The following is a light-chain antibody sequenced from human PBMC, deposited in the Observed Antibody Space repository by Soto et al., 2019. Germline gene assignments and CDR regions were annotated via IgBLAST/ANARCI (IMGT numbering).Light chain of an antibody. CDR3: SSYAGSNNYV. J-gene: IGLJ1*01. V-gene: IGLV2-8*01. CDR1: SSDVGGYNY. CDR2: EVS. Sequence: QAVLTQPPSASGSPGQSVTISCTGTSSDVGGYNYVSWYQQHPGKAPKLMIYEVSKRPSGVPDRFSGSKSGNTASLTVHGLQAEDEADYYCSSYAGSNNYVLGSATKVTVL.